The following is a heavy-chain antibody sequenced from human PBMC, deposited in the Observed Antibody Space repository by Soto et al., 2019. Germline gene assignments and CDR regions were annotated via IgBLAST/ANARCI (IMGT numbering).Heavy chain of an antibody. CDR3: ARIPRLYSGSYPYYYYGMDV. CDR1: GGSISSRSYY. V-gene: IGHV4-39*07. D-gene: IGHD1-26*01. J-gene: IGHJ6*02. Sequence: PSETLSLTCTFSGGSISSRSYYWGWIRQPPGKGLEWIGKIYYSGSTNYNPSLKSRVTISVDTSKNQFSLKLSSVTAADTAVYYCARIPRLYSGSYPYYYYGMDVWGQGTTVTVSS. CDR2: IYYSGST.